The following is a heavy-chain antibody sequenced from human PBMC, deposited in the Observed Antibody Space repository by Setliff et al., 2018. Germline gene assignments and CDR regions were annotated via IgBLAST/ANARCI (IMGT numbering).Heavy chain of an antibody. V-gene: IGHV1-46*01. CDR2: INPGGGSA. CDR3: GRAGVAAADRKGLLDH. D-gene: IGHD6-13*01. J-gene: IGHJ4*02. Sequence: EASVKVSCKATGYTLSRHYMHWVRLAPGQGLEWMGIINPGGGSASIVEKFQGRVTMTSDTSTSTVYLDLSGLTSEDTAVYYCGRAGVAAADRKGLLDHWGQGTPVTVSS. CDR1: GYTLSRHY.